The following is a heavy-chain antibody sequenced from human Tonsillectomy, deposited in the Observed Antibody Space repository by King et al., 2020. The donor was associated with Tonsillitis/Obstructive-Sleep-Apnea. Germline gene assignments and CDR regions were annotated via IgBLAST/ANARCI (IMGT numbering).Heavy chain of an antibody. D-gene: IGHD1/OR15-1a*01. J-gene: IGHJ4*02. CDR1: GGSITSDLHY. CDR3: ARHSKPKGREHYFDF. CDR2: IYYSGTT. V-gene: IGHV4-39*01. Sequence: VQLQESGPGLVKPSETLSLTCTVSGGSITSDLHYWGWVRQPPGKGLEWIGSIYYSGTTYHNASLKSRLTISVDTSKKQFSLNLSSVTAADTAVYFCARHSKPKGREHYFDFWGQGTLVTVSS.